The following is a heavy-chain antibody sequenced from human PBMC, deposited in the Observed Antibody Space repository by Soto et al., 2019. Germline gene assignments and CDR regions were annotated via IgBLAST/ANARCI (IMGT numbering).Heavy chain of an antibody. J-gene: IGHJ4*02. Sequence: EVQLVQSGAEVKKPGDFLKISCKVSGYTFTSYWIVWVRQLPGKGLECMGVIDPSDSDTRYSPSFQGQVTISADKSISTVYLQWDSLKASDTSTYYCARGPNDFNYSGQGTLVTVSS. CDR1: GYTFTSYW. V-gene: IGHV5-51*03. CDR2: IDPSDSDT. CDR3: ARGPNDFNY.